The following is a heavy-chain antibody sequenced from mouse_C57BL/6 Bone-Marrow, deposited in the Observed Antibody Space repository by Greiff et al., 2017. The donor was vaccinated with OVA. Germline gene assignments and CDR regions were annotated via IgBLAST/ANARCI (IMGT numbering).Heavy chain of an antibody. CDR3: ARELKYYYGSSYGYFDV. D-gene: IGHD1-1*01. CDR1: GYAFSSSW. V-gene: IGHV1-82*01. CDR2: IYPGDGDS. Sequence: VQVVESGPELVKPGASVKISCKASGYAFSSSWMNWVKQRPGKGLEWIGRIYPGDGDSYYNGKFKGKATLTADKSSSTAYMQLSSLTSEDYAVYFCARELKYYYGSSYGYFDVWGTGTTVTVSS. J-gene: IGHJ1*03.